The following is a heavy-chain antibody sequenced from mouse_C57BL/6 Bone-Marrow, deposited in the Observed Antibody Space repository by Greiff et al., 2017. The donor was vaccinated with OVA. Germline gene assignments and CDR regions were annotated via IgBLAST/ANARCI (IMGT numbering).Heavy chain of an antibody. CDR3: ARCGKILRPFAY. CDR1: GYTFTSYW. J-gene: IGHJ3*01. Sequence: QVQLQQPGAELVMPGASVKLSCKASGYTFTSYWMHWVKQRPGQGLEWIGEIDPSDSYTNYNQKFKGKSTLTVEKSSSTAYMQLSSLTSEDSAVYYCARCGKILRPFAYWGQGTLVTVSA. D-gene: IGHD1-2*01. CDR2: IDPSDSYT. V-gene: IGHV1-69*01.